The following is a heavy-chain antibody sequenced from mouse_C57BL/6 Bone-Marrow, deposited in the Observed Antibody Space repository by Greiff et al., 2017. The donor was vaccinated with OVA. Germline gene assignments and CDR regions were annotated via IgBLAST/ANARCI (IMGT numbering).Heavy chain of an antibody. D-gene: IGHD1-1*01. CDR2: ISDGGSYT. CDR1: GFTFSSYA. CDR3: ARVHYYGSSLDY. V-gene: IGHV5-4*01. J-gene: IGHJ4*01. Sequence: EVHLVESGGGLVKPGGSLKLSCAASGFTFSSYAMSWVRQTPEKRLEWVATISDGGSYTYYPDNVKGRFTISRDNAKNNLYLQMSHLKSEDTAMYYCARVHYYGSSLDYWGQGTSVTVSS.